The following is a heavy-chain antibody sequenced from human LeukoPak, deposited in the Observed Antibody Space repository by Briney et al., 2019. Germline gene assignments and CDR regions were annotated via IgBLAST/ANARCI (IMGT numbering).Heavy chain of an antibody. CDR2: INHSGST. D-gene: IGHD2-2*01. CDR3: ARDCSSTSCYLDY. CDR1: GGSLSGYY. V-gene: IGHV4-34*01. J-gene: IGHJ4*02. Sequence: PSETLSLTCAVYGGSLSGYYWRWIRHPPGKGREWVGEINHSGSTNYNPSLKSRVTISVDTSKNQFSLKVSSVTAADTAVYYCARDCSSTSCYLDYWSQGTLVTVSS.